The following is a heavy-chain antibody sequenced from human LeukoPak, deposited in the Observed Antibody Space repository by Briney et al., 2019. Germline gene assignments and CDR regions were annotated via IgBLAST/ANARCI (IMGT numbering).Heavy chain of an antibody. CDR3: ARGQGPSYYDSSGYRNWFDP. J-gene: IGHJ5*02. D-gene: IGHD3-22*01. CDR1: GGSIISYY. V-gene: IGHV4-59*01. Sequence: SETLSLTCTVSGGSIISYYWSWIRQPPGKGLEWIGYIYYSGSTNYNPSLKSRVTISVDTSKNQFSLKLSSVTAADTAVYYCARGQGPSYYDSSGYRNWFDPWGQGTLVTVSS. CDR2: IYYSGST.